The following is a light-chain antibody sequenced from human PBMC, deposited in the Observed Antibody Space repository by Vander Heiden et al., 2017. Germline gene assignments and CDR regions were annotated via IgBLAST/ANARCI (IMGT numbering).Light chain of an antibody. V-gene: IGKV1-5*01. CDR1: QSISSW. CDR3: QQYNSYQWT. CDR2: DAS. J-gene: IGKJ1*01. Sequence: DSQMTQSPSTLSASVGDRVTITCRASQSISSWLAWYQQKPGKAPKLLIYDASSLESGVPSRFSGSGSGTEFTLTISSLQPDDFATYYCQQYNSYQWTFGQETKVEIK.